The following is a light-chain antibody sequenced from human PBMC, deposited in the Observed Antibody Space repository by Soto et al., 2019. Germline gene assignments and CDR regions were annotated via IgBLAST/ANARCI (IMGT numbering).Light chain of an antibody. CDR2: NSF. CDR3: QQYNNWPPG. CDR1: QHVPNGQ. Sequence: EVVLTQSPGTLSLSPGERGTLSGMASQHVPNGQVAWYQQKPGQAPRLLIQNSFYRATGIPDRFSGSGAGTEFTLTITSLQSEDFAVYYCQQYNNWPPGFGQGTRLEIK. V-gene: IGKV3D-15*01. J-gene: IGKJ5*01.